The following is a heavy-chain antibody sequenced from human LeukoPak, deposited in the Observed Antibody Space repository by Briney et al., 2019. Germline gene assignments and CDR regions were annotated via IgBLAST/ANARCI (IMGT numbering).Heavy chain of an antibody. J-gene: IGHJ4*02. Sequence: ASVKVPCKASGYTFTNYGLSWARQAPGQGLEWMGWISTYNGNTNYAQKFQGRVTMTTDTSTSTGYMEMRSLRSDDTAVYYCARGGVSNSWYRTPDYWGQGTLVTVSS. D-gene: IGHD6-13*01. CDR2: ISTYNGNT. CDR3: ARGGVSNSWYRTPDY. V-gene: IGHV1-18*01. CDR1: GYTFTNYG.